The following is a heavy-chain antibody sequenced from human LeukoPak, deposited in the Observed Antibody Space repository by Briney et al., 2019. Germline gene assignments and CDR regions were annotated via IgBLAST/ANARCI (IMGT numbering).Heavy chain of an antibody. J-gene: IGHJ3*01. CDR2: IVVGSGNT. CDR3: AAEGRPTVVTFRKGAVDL. Sequence: GTSVKVSCKASGFTFTSSAVQWVRQARGQRHEWIGWIVVGSGNTNYAQKFQERVTITRDMSTSKVYMELSSLRSEDTAVYYCAAEGRPTVVTFRKGAVDLWGQGTMVTVSS. V-gene: IGHV1-58*01. D-gene: IGHD4-23*01. CDR1: GFTFTSSA.